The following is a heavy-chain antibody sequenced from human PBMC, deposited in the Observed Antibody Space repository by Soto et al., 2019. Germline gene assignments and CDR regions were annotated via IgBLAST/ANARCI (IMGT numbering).Heavy chain of an antibody. Sequence: SETLSLTCTVSGGSVSSGSYYWSWIRQPPGKGLEWIGYIYYSGSTNYNPSLKSRVTISVDTSKNQFSLKLSSVTAADTAVYYCARLTVVTGSYAFDIWGQGTMVT. J-gene: IGHJ3*02. CDR3: ARLTVVTGSYAFDI. CDR2: IYYSGST. D-gene: IGHD2-15*01. V-gene: IGHV4-61*01. CDR1: GGSVSSGSYY.